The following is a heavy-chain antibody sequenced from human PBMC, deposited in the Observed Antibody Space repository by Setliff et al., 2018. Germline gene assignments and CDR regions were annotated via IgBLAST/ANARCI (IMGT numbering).Heavy chain of an antibody. V-gene: IGHV3-74*01. Sequence: GGSLRLSCAASGFTFTTYWMYWVRQSPGKGLAWVSRINSDGSSTTYADSVKGRFTISRDNAKNTLYLQMNSLRAEDTAVYYCTTDPSPTFGGVIGAAFDFWGQGTMVTVSS. D-gene: IGHD3-16*01. J-gene: IGHJ3*01. CDR2: INSDGSST. CDR1: GFTFTTYW. CDR3: TTDPSPTFGGVIGAAFDF.